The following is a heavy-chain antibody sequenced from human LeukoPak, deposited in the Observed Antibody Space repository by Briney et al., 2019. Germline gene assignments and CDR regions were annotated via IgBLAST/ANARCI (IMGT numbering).Heavy chain of an antibody. CDR2: ISNKGSSSTT. J-gene: IGHJ4*02. Sequence: GGSLRLSCAASGFIFSDYYMGWVRQAPGKGLEWVSYISNKGSSSTTYYADSVKGRFTISRDNAKNSLYLQMNSLRAEDTAVYYCARDPRYGGNSHWGQGTLVTVSS. V-gene: IGHV3-11*01. CDR1: GFIFSDYY. CDR3: ARDPRYGGNSH. D-gene: IGHD4-23*01.